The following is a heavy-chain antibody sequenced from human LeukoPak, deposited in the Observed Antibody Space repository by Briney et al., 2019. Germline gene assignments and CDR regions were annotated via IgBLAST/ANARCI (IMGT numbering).Heavy chain of an antibody. CDR3: ARTHMTTVTTTFDY. Sequence: PSETLSLTCTVSGYSISSGYYRGWIRQPPGKGLEWIGSIYHSGSTYYNPSLKSRVTISVDTSKNQFSLKLSSVTAADTAVYYCARTHMTTVTTTFDYWGQGTLVTVSS. D-gene: IGHD4-17*01. CDR2: IYHSGST. J-gene: IGHJ4*02. CDR1: GYSISSGYY. V-gene: IGHV4-38-2*02.